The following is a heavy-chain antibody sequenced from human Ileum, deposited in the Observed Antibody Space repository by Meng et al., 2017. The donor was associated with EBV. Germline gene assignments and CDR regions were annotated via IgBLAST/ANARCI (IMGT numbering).Heavy chain of an antibody. Sequence: QVQLQEGGAGLLKPSDTLSLTCAGYGGSFSGYYWSWIRQPPGKGLEWIGEINHSGSTNYNPSLKSRVTISVDTSKNQFSLKLSSVTAADTAVYYCARGRGYGDYGSLYWGQGTLVTVSS. D-gene: IGHD4-17*01. CDR2: INHSGST. J-gene: IGHJ4*02. CDR1: GGSFSGYY. V-gene: IGHV4-34*01. CDR3: ARGRGYGDYGSLY.